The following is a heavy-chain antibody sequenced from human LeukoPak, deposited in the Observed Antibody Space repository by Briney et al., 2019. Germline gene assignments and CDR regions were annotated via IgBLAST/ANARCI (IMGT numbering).Heavy chain of an antibody. V-gene: IGHV3-21*01. J-gene: IGHJ4*02. CDR2: ISSSSSYI. CDR3: ARRTYDYYDSSGYNHFDY. Sequence: GGSLRLSCAASGFTFSSYSMNWVRQAPGKGLEWVSSISSSSSYIYYADSVKGRFTISRDNAKNSLYLQMNSLRAEDTAVYYCARRTYDYYDSSGYNHFDYWGQGTLVTVSS. CDR1: GFTFSSYS. D-gene: IGHD3-22*01.